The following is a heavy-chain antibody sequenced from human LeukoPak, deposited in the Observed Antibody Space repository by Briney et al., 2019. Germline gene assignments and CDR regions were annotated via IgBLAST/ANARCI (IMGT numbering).Heavy chain of an antibody. CDR3: ARHQAYYDILTGYFND. CDR1: GGSISSSSYY. CDR2: IYYSGST. D-gene: IGHD3-9*01. J-gene: IGHJ4*02. Sequence: SETLSLTCTVSGGSISSSSYYWGWIRQPPGKGLEWIGSIYYSGSTYYNPSLKSRVTISVDTSKNQFSLRLSSVTAADTAVYYCARHQAYYDILTGYFNDWGQGTLVTVSS. V-gene: IGHV4-39*01.